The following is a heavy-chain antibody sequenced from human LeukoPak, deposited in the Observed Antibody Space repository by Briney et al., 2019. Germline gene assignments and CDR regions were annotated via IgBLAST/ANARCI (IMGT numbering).Heavy chain of an antibody. V-gene: IGHV4-59*08. CDR3: ARQVPGYDYVWGSYRYFDY. D-gene: IGHD3-16*02. J-gene: IGHJ4*02. CDR1: GGSISSYY. Sequence: SETLSLTCTVSGGSISSYYWSWIRQPPGKGLEWIGYIYYSGSTNYNPSLKSRVTISVGTSKNQFSLKLSSVTAADTAVYYCARQVPGYDYVWGSYRYFDYWGQGTLVTVSS. CDR2: IYYSGST.